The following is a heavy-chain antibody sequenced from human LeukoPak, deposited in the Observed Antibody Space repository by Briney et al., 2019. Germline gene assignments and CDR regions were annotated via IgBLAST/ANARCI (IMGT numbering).Heavy chain of an antibody. CDR2: ISAYNGDT. CDR3: ARGGTYNRFDP. J-gene: IGHJ5*02. CDR1: GYTFTSYN. Sequence: ASVKVSCEASGYTFTSYNINWVRQAPGQGLEWMGWISAYNGDTNYAQKFQGRVTMTTDTATSTAFMELRSLKSDDTAVYYCARGGTYNRFDPWGHGTLVTVSS. V-gene: IGHV1-18*04. D-gene: IGHD1-1*01.